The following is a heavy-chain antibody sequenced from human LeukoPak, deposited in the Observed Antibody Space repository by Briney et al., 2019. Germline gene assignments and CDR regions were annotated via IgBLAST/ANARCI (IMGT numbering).Heavy chain of an antibody. CDR2: ISYDGSNK. Sequence: GGSLRLSCAASGFTFSSYAIHWVRRAPGKGLEWVAVISYDGSNKYYADSVKGRFTISRDNSKNTLYLQMNSLRAEDTAVYYCASERMATIFDYWGQGTLVTVSS. J-gene: IGHJ4*02. D-gene: IGHD5-24*01. CDR3: ASERMATIFDY. CDR1: GFTFSSYA. V-gene: IGHV3-30*04.